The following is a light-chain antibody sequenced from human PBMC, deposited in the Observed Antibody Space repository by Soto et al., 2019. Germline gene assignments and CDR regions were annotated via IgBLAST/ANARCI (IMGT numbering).Light chain of an antibody. CDR3: QQYGSSTGVT. V-gene: IGKV3-20*01. J-gene: IGKJ3*01. Sequence: EIVLTQSPGTLSLPPGERASLSCRASQSVSSSYLAWYQQKPGQAPRLLIYGASSRATGIPDRFSGSGSGTDFTLTISRLEPEDFAVYYCQQYGSSTGVTFGPGTIVDIK. CDR1: QSVSSSY. CDR2: GAS.